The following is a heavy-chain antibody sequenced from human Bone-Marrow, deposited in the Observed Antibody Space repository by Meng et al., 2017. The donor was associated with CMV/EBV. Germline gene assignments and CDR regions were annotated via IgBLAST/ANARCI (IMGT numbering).Heavy chain of an antibody. V-gene: IGHV1-69*01. CDR1: PFSSYA. D-gene: IGHD2-2*02. Sequence: PFSSYAISWVPQAPGQGLEWMGGIIPIFGTANYAQKFQGRVTITADESTSTAYMELSSLRSEDTAVYYCARGGLGYCSSTSCYMGYWGQGTLVTVSS. CDR3: ARGGLGYCSSTSCYMGY. J-gene: IGHJ4*02. CDR2: IIPIFGTA.